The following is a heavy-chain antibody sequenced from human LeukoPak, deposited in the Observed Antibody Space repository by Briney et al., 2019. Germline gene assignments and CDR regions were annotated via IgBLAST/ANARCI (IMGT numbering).Heavy chain of an antibody. CDR2: MNPNSGNT. V-gene: IGHV1-8*02. CDR3: ATTSGYYYYMDV. D-gene: IGHD3-10*01. J-gene: IGHJ6*03. CDR1: GYSFTSYW. Sequence: GESLKISCKGSGYSFTSYWIGWVRQMPGKGLEWMGWMNPNSGNTGYAQKFQGRVTMTRNTSISTAYMELSSLRSEDTAVYYCATTSGYYYYMDVWGKGTTVTVSS.